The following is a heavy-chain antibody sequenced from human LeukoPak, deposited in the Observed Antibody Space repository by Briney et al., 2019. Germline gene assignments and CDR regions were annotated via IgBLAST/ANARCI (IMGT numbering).Heavy chain of an antibody. CDR2: IWYDGSNK. D-gene: IGHD4-17*01. J-gene: IGHJ4*02. CDR1: GFTFSSYG. V-gene: IGHV3-33*01. Sequence: PGGSLRLSCAASGFTFSSYGMHWVRQAPGKGLEWVAVIWYDGSNKYYADSVKGRFTISRDNSKNTLYLQMNSLRAEDTAVYYCARDANPVTTHLDYWGQGTLVTVSS. CDR3: ARDANPVTTHLDY.